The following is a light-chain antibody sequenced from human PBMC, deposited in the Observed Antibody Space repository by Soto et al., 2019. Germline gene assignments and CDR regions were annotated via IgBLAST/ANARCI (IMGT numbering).Light chain of an antibody. CDR2: EVS. V-gene: IGLV2-14*01. CDR3: SSYTSSNTPV. CDR1: SSDVGAYNY. J-gene: IGLJ2*01. Sequence: QSALTQPASVSGSPGQSITISCTGTSSDVGAYNYVSWYQQHPGKAPKLMIFEVSDRPSGVSNRFSGSKSGNTASLTISGLQAEDEADYYCSSYTSSNTPVFGAGTKLTVL.